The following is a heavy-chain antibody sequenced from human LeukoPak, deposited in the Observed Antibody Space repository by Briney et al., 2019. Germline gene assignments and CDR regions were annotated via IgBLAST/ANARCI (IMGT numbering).Heavy chain of an antibody. J-gene: IGHJ4*02. V-gene: IGHV3-48*03. Sequence: PGGSLRLSCAASGFTFSSYEMNWVRQAPGKGLEWVSYISSSGSTIYYADSVKGRFTISRDNSKSTLYLQMNSLRAEDTAVFYCARDQAGGGNYFDYWGQGTLVTVSS. CDR2: ISSSGSTI. D-gene: IGHD3-16*01. CDR3: ARDQAGGGNYFDY. CDR1: GFTFSSYE.